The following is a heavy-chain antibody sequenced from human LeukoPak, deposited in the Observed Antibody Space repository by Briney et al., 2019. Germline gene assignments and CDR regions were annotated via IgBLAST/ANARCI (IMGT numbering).Heavy chain of an antibody. CDR2: MYYSGST. CDR3: ARVARGTFDY. D-gene: IGHD3-10*01. Sequence: PSETLSLTCAVSGGSISSGSYSWSWIRQPPGKGLEWIGYMYYSGSTYYNPSLKSRVTISVDTSKNQFSLKLSSVTAADTAVYYCARVARGTFDYWGQGTLVTVSS. V-gene: IGHV4-30-4*07. CDR1: GGSISSGSYS. J-gene: IGHJ4*02.